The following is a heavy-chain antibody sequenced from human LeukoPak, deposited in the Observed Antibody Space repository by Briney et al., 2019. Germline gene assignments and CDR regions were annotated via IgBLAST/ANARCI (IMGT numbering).Heavy chain of an antibody. V-gene: IGHV4-59*01. J-gene: IGHJ4*02. CDR1: GGSINSYF. CDR3: ARENGGSGSYGLDY. D-gene: IGHD3-10*01. CDR2: IYYSGST. Sequence: SETLSLTCTVSGGSINSYFWSWIRQPPGKGLEWIGYIYYSGSTNYNPSLKSRVAISVDTSKKQVSLKLSSVTAADTAVYYCARENGGSGSYGLDYWGQGTLVTVSS.